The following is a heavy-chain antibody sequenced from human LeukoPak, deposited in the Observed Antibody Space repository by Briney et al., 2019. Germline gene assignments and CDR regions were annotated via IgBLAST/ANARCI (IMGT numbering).Heavy chain of an antibody. CDR1: GGSVSSGGYY. CDR3: RVTGSRVYDSSGYYYDYFDS. CDR2: IYYSGSP. V-gene: IGHV4-31*03. Sequence: SETLSLTCTVSGGSVSSGGYYWSWIRQHPGKGLEWLGYIYYSGSPYYNLSLKSRGTMSLDTSKNQFSLKLSSVTAADTAVYYCRVTGSRVYDSSGYYYDYFDSSGQGTLVTVSS. J-gene: IGHJ4*02. D-gene: IGHD3-22*01.